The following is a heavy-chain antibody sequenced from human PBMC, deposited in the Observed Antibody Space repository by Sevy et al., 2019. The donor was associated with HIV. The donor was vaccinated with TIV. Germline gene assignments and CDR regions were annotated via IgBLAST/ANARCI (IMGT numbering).Heavy chain of an antibody. J-gene: IGHJ4*02. V-gene: IGHV3-21*01. CDR2: ISSSSSYI. Sequence: GGSLRLSCAASGFTFSSYSMNWVRQAPGKGLEWVSSISSSSSYIYYADSVKGRFTISRDNAKNSLYLQMNSPRAEDTAVYYCARGTYSSGWEIDYWGQGTLVTVSS. D-gene: IGHD6-19*01. CDR3: ARGTYSSGWEIDY. CDR1: GFTFSSYS.